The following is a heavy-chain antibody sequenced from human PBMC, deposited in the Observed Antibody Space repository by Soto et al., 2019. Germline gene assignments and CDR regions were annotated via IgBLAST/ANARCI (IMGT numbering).Heavy chain of an antibody. V-gene: IGHV3-33*06. CDR2: IWYDGSNK. J-gene: IGHJ4*02. Sequence: GGSLRLSCAASGFTFSSYGMHWVRQATGKGLERVAVIWYDGSNKYYADSVKGRFTLSRDNSKSTRYLQVSSLRAEDTAVYYCAKDPGPVNMIVVVSAFDYWAQGTLVTVSS. CDR3: AKDPGPVNMIVVVSAFDY. D-gene: IGHD3-22*01. CDR1: GFTFSSYG.